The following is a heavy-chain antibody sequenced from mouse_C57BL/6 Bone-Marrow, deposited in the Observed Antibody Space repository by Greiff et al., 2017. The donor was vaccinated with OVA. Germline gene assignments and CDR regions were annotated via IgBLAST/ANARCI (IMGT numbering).Heavy chain of an antibody. CDR3: ARWPTRYYFDY. CDR2: IHPNSGST. CDR1: GYTFTSYW. J-gene: IGHJ2*01. V-gene: IGHV1-64*01. D-gene: IGHD2-10*01. Sequence: QVQLQQSGAELVKPGASVKLSCKASGYTFTSYWMHWVKQRPGQGLEWIGMIHPNSGSTNYNEKFKSKATLTVDKSSSTAYMQLSSLTSEDSAVYYCARWPTRYYFDYWGQGTTLTVSS.